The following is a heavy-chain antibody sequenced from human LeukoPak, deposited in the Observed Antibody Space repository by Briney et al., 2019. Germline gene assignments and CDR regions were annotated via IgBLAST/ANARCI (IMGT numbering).Heavy chain of an antibody. Sequence: GESLKIPCNASGYSFTTFCIGWVRPMPGKGLEWMGIIYPGDSDTTYSPSFQGQVTISADKSISPAYLQWRSLEASDTAMYYCARHADNLAYGFDYWGQGPVVTVSS. CDR2: IYPGDSDT. V-gene: IGHV5-51*01. CDR3: ARHADNLAYGFDY. J-gene: IGHJ4*02. CDR1: GYSFTTFC. D-gene: IGHD3-16*01.